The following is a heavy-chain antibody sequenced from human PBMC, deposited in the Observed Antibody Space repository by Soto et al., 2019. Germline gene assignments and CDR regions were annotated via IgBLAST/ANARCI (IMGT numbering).Heavy chain of an antibody. D-gene: IGHD3-22*01. Sequence: GESLKISCKGSGYSFTSYWIGWVRQMPGKGLEWMGIIYPGDSDTRYSPSFQGQVTISADKSISTAYLRWSSLKASDTAMYYCARLDDDSSGYYPNDAFDIWGQGTMVTVSS. CDR1: GYSFTSYW. J-gene: IGHJ3*02. CDR3: ARLDDDSSGYYPNDAFDI. CDR2: IYPGDSDT. V-gene: IGHV5-51*01.